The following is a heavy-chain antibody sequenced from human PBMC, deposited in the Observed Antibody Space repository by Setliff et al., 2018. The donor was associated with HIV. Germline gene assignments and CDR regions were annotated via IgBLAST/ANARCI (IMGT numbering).Heavy chain of an antibody. Sequence: ASVKVSCKASGYTFTTYAMHWVRQAPGQRPEWMGWINAGNGNTKYSQKFQGRVTITRDTSASTAYMELSSLRSEDTAVYYCVRGSHRSIDSLTAHYGYWGQGTLVTVSS. J-gene: IGHJ4*02. CDR2: INAGNGNT. CDR3: VRGSHRSIDSLTAHYGY. D-gene: IGHD3-9*01. V-gene: IGHV1-3*01. CDR1: GYTFTTYA.